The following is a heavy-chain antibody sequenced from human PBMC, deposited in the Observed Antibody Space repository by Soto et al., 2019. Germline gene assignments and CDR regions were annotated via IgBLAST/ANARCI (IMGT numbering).Heavy chain of an antibody. CDR2: VDPNGGGS. V-gene: IGHV1-2*04. J-gene: IGHJ4*01. Sequence: ASVKVSCKISGYSFTDYKLHWVRQAPGQGLEWMGWVDPNGGGSNSAQKFQGSVTMTWDTSITTAYLDLTRLTTNDTATYFCATWVDYGDFEGFDFWG. CDR1: GYSFTDYK. D-gene: IGHD4-17*01. CDR3: ATWVDYGDFEGFDF.